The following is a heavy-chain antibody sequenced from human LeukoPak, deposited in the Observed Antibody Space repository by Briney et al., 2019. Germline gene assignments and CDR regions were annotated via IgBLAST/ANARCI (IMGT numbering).Heavy chain of an antibody. CDR1: GYTFTSYG. CDR3: ARVHSSGYYRDLSDY. CDR2: ISAYSTYNGNT. V-gene: IGHV1-18*01. Sequence: ASVKVSCKASGYTFTSYGISWVRQAPGQGPEWMGWISAYSTYNGNTNYAQKFQGRVTMTTDTSTSTAYMELRSLRSDDTAVYYCARVHSSGYYRDLSDYWGQGTLVTVSS. J-gene: IGHJ4*02. D-gene: IGHD3-22*01.